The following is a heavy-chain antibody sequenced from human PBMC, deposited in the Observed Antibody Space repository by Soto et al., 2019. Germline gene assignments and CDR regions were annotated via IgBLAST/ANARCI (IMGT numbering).Heavy chain of an antibody. CDR3: ARALGYSGYAGMDV. CDR2: ISPDNGNT. V-gene: IGHV1-18*01. J-gene: IGHJ6*02. CDR1: GYTFTIYG. D-gene: IGHD5-12*01. Sequence: QVQLVQSGGEVKKPGASVKVSCKASGYTFTIYGINWVRQAPGQGLEWMGWISPDNGNTNYAQKLQGRVTMTTDTSTSTAYMELRSLRSDDTAVYYCARALGYSGYAGMDVWXQGTTVTVSS.